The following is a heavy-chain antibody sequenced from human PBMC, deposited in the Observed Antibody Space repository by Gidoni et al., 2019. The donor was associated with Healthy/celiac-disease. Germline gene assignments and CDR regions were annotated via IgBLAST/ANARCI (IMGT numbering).Heavy chain of an antibody. CDR3: ARDKRPATVVTRPFDY. V-gene: IGHV3-33*01. J-gene: IGHJ4*02. D-gene: IGHD4-17*01. CDR1: GFTFSSYG. CDR2: IWYDGSNK. Sequence: QVQLVESGGGVVQPGRSLRLSCAASGFTFSSYGMHWVRQAPGKGLEWVAVIWYDGSNKYYADSVKGRFTISRDNSKNTLYLQMNSLRAEDTAVYYCARDKRPATVVTRPFDYWGQGTLVTVSS.